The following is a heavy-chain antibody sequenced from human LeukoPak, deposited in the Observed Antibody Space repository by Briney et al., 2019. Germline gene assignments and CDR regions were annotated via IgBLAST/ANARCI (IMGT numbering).Heavy chain of an antibody. CDR2: IVVGSGNT. CDR1: GFTFTTSA. D-gene: IGHD4-11*01. Sequence: GASVKVSCKASGFTFTTSAVQRVRQARGQRLEWIGWIVVGSGNTNYTQKFQERVTITRDMSTNTAYLELSGLRSEDTAVYYCAADPPYSNYGPLDYWGQGTLVTVSS. V-gene: IGHV1-58*01. J-gene: IGHJ4*02. CDR3: AADPPYSNYGPLDY.